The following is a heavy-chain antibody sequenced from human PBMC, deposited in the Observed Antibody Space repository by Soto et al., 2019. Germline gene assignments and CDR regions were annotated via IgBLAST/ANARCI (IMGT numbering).Heavy chain of an antibody. J-gene: IGHJ4*02. CDR3: ANLASGSYSDY. V-gene: IGHV3-30*18. Sequence: QVQLVESGGGVVQPGRSLRLSCAASGFTFSSYGMHWVRQAPGKGLEWVAVISYDGSNKYYADSVKGRFTISRDNSKNTLYPQMNSLRAEDTAVYYCANLASGSYSDYWGQGTLVTVSS. CDR2: ISYDGSNK. D-gene: IGHD1-26*01. CDR1: GFTFSSYG.